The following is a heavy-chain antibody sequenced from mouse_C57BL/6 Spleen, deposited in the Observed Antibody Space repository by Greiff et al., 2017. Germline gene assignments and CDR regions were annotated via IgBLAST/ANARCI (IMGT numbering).Heavy chain of an antibody. CDR3: APLYYGSSYSYAMDY. CDR1: GFTFSSYA. Sequence: EVKLMESGGGLVKPGGSLKLSCAASGFTFSSYAMSWVRQTPEKRLEWVATISDGGSYTYYPDNVKGRFTISRDNAKNNLYLQMSHLKSEDTAMYYCAPLYYGSSYSYAMDYWGQGTSVTVSS. D-gene: IGHD1-1*01. CDR2: ISDGGSYT. J-gene: IGHJ4*01. V-gene: IGHV5-4*03.